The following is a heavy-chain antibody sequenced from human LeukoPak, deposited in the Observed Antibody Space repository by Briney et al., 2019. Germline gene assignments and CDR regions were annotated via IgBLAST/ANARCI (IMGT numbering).Heavy chain of an antibody. CDR1: GFTFSSYA. J-gene: IGHJ6*02. D-gene: IGHD3-22*01. V-gene: IGHV3-30-3*01. Sequence: GRSLRLSCAASGFTFSSYAMHWVRQAPGKGLEWVAFISYDGSNSNYADSVKGRFTLSRDNSRNTVSLQMNSLRVEDTALYYCPPVFRGYLGLDVWGQGTTVTVS. CDR3: PPVFRGYLGLDV. CDR2: ISYDGSNS.